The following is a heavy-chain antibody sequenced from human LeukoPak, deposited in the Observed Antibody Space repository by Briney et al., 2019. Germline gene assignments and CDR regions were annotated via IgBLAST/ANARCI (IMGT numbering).Heavy chain of an antibody. D-gene: IGHD6-13*01. CDR2: ISYDGSNK. J-gene: IGHJ4*02. CDR3: YGGGSSSWNGGYSDY. CDR1: GFTFSSYG. V-gene: IGHV3-30*03. Sequence: GGSLRLSCAASGFTFSSYGMHWVRQAPGKGLEWVAVISYDGSNKYYADSVKGRFTISRDNSKNTLYLQMNSLRAEDTAVYYCYGGGSSSWNGGYSDYWGQGTLVTVSS.